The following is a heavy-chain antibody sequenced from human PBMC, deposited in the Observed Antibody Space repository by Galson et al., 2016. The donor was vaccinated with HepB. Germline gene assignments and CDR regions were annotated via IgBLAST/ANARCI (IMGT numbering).Heavy chain of an antibody. Sequence: SLRLSCAASGFTFNDYVMHWVRQLPGKGLEWVSGVNWNSATLAYADSVRGRFTISRDNAENSLYLQMNSLRAEDTALYYCAKGQTNWAPFDSWGQVTLVTVSS. D-gene: IGHD7-27*01. CDR1: GFTFNDYV. J-gene: IGHJ4*02. CDR2: VNWNSATL. CDR3: AKGQTNWAPFDS. V-gene: IGHV3-9*01.